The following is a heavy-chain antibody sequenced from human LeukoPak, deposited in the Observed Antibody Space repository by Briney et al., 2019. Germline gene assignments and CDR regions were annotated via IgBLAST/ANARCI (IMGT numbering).Heavy chain of an antibody. J-gene: IGHJ4*02. Sequence: PGGSLRLSCTASGFVFSSYWMSWVRQAPGKGLEWVANIKDDESQKYYGDSVKGRFTISRDNAKKSLYLQMNSLRAEDTAVYYCARDLDFDYWGQGTLVTVSS. CDR2: IKDDESQK. CDR1: GFVFSSYW. V-gene: IGHV3-7*01. CDR3: ARDLDFDY.